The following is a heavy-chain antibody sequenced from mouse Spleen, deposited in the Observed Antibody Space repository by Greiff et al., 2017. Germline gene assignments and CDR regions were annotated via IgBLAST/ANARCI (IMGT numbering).Heavy chain of an antibody. D-gene: IGHD1-1*01. CDR1: GFTFSSYT. Sequence: EVQGVESGGGLVKPGGSLKLSCAASGFTFSSYTMSWVRQTPEKRLEWVATISGGGGNTYYPDSVKGRFTISRDNAKNTLYLQMSSLRSEDTALYYCARHLPYYYGSSYVDAMDYWGQGTSVTVSS. CDR2: ISGGGGNT. J-gene: IGHJ4*01. CDR3: ARHLPYYYGSSYVDAMDY. V-gene: IGHV5-9*01.